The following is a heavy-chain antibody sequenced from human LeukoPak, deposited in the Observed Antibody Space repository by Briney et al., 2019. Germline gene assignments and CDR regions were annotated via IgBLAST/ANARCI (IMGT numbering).Heavy chain of an antibody. Sequence: PGGSLRLSCAASGFTFSSYGMNWVRQAPGKGLEWVAFIRYDGGNEYYADSVKGRFTISRDNSKNTLYLQMNSLRAEDTAVYYCAKGGDYSSYFDYWGQGTLVTVSS. D-gene: IGHD4-17*01. CDR3: AKGGDYSSYFDY. V-gene: IGHV3-30*02. J-gene: IGHJ4*02. CDR2: IRYDGGNE. CDR1: GFTFSSYG.